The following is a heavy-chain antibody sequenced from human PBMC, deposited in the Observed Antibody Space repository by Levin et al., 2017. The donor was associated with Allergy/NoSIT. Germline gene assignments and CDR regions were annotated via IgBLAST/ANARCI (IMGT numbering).Heavy chain of an antibody. CDR2: ISGSGGST. J-gene: IGHJ4*02. Sequence: GESLKISCAASGFTFSSYAMSWVRQAPGKGLEWVSAISGSGGSTYYADSVKGRFTISRDNSKNTLYLQMNSLRAEDTAVYYCAKDEVPRYYDFWSGYAFDYWGQGTLVTVSS. V-gene: IGHV3-23*01. CDR1: GFTFSSYA. D-gene: IGHD3-3*01. CDR3: AKDEVPRYYDFWSGYAFDY.